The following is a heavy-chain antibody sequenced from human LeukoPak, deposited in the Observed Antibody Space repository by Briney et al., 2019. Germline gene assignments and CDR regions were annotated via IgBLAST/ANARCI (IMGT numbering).Heavy chain of an antibody. Sequence: ASLKASSEASGDTSTGYYMHSGRPAPGPGLKWMGWINPNSGSTNYAQKFQGRVTMTRDTSISTAYMELSRLRSDDTAVYYWARVEAYSGSHRPYDYWGQGNLVTVSS. CDR2: INPNSGST. CDR1: GDTSTGYY. CDR3: ARVEAYSGSHRPYDY. V-gene: IGHV1-2*02. D-gene: IGHD1-26*01. J-gene: IGHJ4*02.